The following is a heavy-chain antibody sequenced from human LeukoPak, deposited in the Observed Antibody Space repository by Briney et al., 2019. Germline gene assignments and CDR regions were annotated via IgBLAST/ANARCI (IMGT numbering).Heavy chain of an antibody. CDR1: GGSISSGGYS. CDR2: IYHSGST. V-gene: IGHV4-30-2*01. Sequence: PSETLSLTCAVSGGSISSGGYSWSWIRQPPGKGLEWIGYIYHSGSTYYNPSLKSRVTISVDRSKNQFSLKLSSVTAADTAVYYCARGLGDTVVAAWRWFDPWGQGTLVTVSS. J-gene: IGHJ5*02. D-gene: IGHD2-15*01. CDR3: ARGLGDTVVAAWRWFDP.